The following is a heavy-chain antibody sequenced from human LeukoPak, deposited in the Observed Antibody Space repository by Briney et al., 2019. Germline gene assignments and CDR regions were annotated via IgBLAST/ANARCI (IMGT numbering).Heavy chain of an antibody. D-gene: IGHD2-2*01. J-gene: IGHJ5*02. CDR2: IYHSGST. CDR3: ARESCSSTSCSNWFDP. V-gene: IGHV4-38-2*02. CDR1: GYSISSGYY. Sequence: SETLSPTCAVSGYSISSGYYWGWIRQPPGKGLEWIGSIYHSGSTYYNPSLKSRVTISVDTSKNQFSLKLSSVTAADTAVYYCARESCSSTSCSNWFDPWGQGTLVTVSS.